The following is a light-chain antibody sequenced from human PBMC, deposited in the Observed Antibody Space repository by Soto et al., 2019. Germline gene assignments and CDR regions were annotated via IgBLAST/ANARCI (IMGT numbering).Light chain of an antibody. CDR2: DAS. Sequence: EIVLTQSPATLSLSPGDRATLSCRASQSVSSYLAWYQQKPGQAPRLLIYDASNSATGIPARFSGSGSGTDFTLTISSLEPEDFAVYYCQQRSNWPPATFGQGTRLEIK. CDR3: QQRSNWPPAT. V-gene: IGKV3-11*01. CDR1: QSVSSY. J-gene: IGKJ5*01.